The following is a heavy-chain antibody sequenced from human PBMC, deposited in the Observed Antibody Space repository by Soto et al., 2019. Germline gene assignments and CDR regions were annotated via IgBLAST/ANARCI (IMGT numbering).Heavy chain of an antibody. CDR1: GFTFSSYG. CDR2: ISSGNSYI. CDR3: AGDGFGAYYDILTGYPPDYYYGMDV. D-gene: IGHD3-9*01. Sequence: GGSLRLSCAASGFTFSSYGMNWVRQAPGKGLDWVSSISSGNSYIYYGDSVKGRFTISRDNAKNSLYLQMNSLRAEDTAVYYCAGDGFGAYYDILTGYPPDYYYGMDVWGQGTTVTVSS. J-gene: IGHJ6*02. V-gene: IGHV3-21*01.